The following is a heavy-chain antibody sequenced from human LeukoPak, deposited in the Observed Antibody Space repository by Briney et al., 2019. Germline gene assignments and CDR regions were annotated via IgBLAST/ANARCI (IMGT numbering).Heavy chain of an antibody. CDR2: ISWNGYST. CDR1: GFSFSDYQ. V-gene: IGHV3-43*01. CDR3: ARDSSGSLDY. D-gene: IGHD1-26*01. Sequence: GGSLRLSCAASGFSFSDYQMSWVRQAPGKGLEWVSLISWNGYSTSYGDSVKGRFTISRDNNKNSLCPQMNSLRTEDTALYYCARDSSGSLDYWGQGTLVTVSS. J-gene: IGHJ4*02.